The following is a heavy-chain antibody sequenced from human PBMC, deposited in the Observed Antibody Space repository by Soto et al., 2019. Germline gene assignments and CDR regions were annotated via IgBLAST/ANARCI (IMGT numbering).Heavy chain of an antibody. Sequence: ASVKVSCQASGYTFTSYYMHWVRQAPGQGLEWMGIINPSGGSTSYAQKFQGRVTMTRDTSTSTVYMELSSLRSEDTAVYYCARDSQIYYDSSGYYWFDPWGQGTLVTVSS. CDR3: ARDSQIYYDSSGYYWFDP. V-gene: IGHV1-46*01. CDR2: INPSGGST. J-gene: IGHJ5*02. D-gene: IGHD3-22*01. CDR1: GYTFTSYY.